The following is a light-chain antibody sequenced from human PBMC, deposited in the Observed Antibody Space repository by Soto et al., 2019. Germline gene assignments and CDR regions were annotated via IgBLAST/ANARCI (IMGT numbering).Light chain of an antibody. J-gene: IGKJ4*01. CDR1: QALSNY. CDR2: KAS. CDR3: QQYNDLST. Sequence: DIQLTQSPSVLSASVGDTVTITCRASQALSNYLAWYQQKPAKAPKLLIYKASTLESGVPSRFSGSGSGTEFTLTISSLQADDFATYYCQQYNDLSTFGGGTKVDIK. V-gene: IGKV1-5*03.